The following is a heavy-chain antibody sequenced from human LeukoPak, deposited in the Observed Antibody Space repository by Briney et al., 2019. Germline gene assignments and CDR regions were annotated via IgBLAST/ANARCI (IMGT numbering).Heavy chain of an antibody. CDR3: AREFSSSAGSGN. CDR2: IKQDGSEK. V-gene: IGHV3-7*01. Sequence: PGGSLRLSCAASGFTFSSYSMSWVRRAPGKGLEWVANIKQDGSEKYYVDSVKGRFTISRDNAKNSLYLQMNSLRAEDTAVYYCAREFSSSAGSGNWGQGTLVTVSS. D-gene: IGHD6-6*01. J-gene: IGHJ4*02. CDR1: GFTFSSYS.